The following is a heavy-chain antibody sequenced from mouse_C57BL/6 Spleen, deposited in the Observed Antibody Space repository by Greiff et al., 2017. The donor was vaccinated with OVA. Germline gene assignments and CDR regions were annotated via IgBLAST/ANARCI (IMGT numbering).Heavy chain of an antibody. J-gene: IGHJ3*01. CDR1: GYTFTSYW. V-gene: IGHV1-72*01. D-gene: IGHD1-1*01. CDR2: IDPNSGGT. CDR3: AREIVYYYGSSQAWFAY. Sequence: QVQLQQPGAELVKPGASVKLSCKASGYTFTSYWMHWVKQRPGRGLEWIGRIDPNSGGTKYNAKFKSKATLTVDNPSSTAYMQLSSLTSEDSAVYYCAREIVYYYGSSQAWFAYWGQGTLVTVSA.